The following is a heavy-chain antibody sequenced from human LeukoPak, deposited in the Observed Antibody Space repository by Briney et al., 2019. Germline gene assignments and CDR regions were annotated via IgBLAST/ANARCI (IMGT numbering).Heavy chain of an antibody. J-gene: IGHJ6*02. D-gene: IGHD2-2*01. CDR3: AKVQCSSTSCYLYYYGMDV. V-gene: IGHV3-23*01. CDR1: GFTFSSYA. CDR2: ISGSGGST. Sequence: GGSLRLSCAASGFTFSSYAMSWVRQAPGKGLEWVSAISGSGGSTYYADSLKGRFTISRDNSKNTLYLQMNSLRAEDTAVYYCAKVQCSSTSCYLYYYGMDVWGQGTTVTVSS.